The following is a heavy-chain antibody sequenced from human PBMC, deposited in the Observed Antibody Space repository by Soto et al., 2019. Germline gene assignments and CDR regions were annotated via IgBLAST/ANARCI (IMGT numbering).Heavy chain of an antibody. D-gene: IGHD3-22*01. V-gene: IGHV1-18*01. CDR3: AREPSGYDSSGYIDY. J-gene: IGHJ4*02. CDR2: ISAYNGNT. Sequence: ASVEVSCKASGYTFTSYGISWVRQAPGQGLEWMGWISAYNGNTNYAQKLQGRVTMTTDTSTSTAYMELRSLRSDDTAVYYCAREPSGYDSSGYIDYWGQGTLVTVSS. CDR1: GYTFTSYG.